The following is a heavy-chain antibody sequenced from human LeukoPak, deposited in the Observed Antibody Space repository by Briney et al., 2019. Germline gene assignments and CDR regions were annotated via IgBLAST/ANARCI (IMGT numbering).Heavy chain of an antibody. D-gene: IGHD3-22*01. V-gene: IGHV3-64*01. J-gene: IGHJ4*02. Sequence: GGSLRLSCAASGFTFSSYAMPWVRQAPGKGLEYVSAISSNGGSTYYANSVKGRFTISRDNSKNTLYLQMGSLRAEDMAVYYCAREGGYYDSSGAFDYWGQGTLVTVSS. CDR3: AREGGYYDSSGAFDY. CDR1: GFTFSSYA. CDR2: ISSNGGST.